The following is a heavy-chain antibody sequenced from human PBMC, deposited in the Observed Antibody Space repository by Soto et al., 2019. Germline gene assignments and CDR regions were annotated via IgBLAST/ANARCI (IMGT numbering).Heavy chain of an antibody. V-gene: IGHV3-30-3*01. CDR1: GLTFSSYA. CDR2: ISYDGSNK. D-gene: IGHD3-22*01. J-gene: IGHJ4*02. Sequence: GGSLRLSCAASGLTFSSYAMPWVRQATGKGLEWVAVISYDGSNKYYADSVKGRFTISRDNSKNTLYLQMNSLRAEDTAVYYCAREDYDSSGYPEMVDYWGQGTLVTVSS. CDR3: AREDYDSSGYPEMVDY.